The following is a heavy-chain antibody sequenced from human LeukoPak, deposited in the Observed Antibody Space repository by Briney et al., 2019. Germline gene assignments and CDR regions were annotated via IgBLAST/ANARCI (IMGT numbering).Heavy chain of an antibody. Sequence: PSETLSLTCAVYGGSFSGYYWSWIRQPPGKGLEWIGEINHSGSTNYNPSLKSRVTISVDTSKNQFSLKLSSVTAADTAVYYCARQTRYCSGGSCYSDWFDPWGQGTLVTVSS. J-gene: IGHJ5*02. CDR1: GGSFSGYY. D-gene: IGHD2-15*01. V-gene: IGHV4-34*01. CDR2: INHSGST. CDR3: ARQTRYCSGGSCYSDWFDP.